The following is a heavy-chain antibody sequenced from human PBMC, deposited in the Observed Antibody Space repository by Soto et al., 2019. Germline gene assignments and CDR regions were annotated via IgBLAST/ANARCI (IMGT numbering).Heavy chain of an antibody. J-gene: IGHJ5*02. V-gene: IGHV1-46*01. CDR3: ARSYDYYDCSGYQRPNWFVP. CDR1: GYTFTSYY. CDR2: INPSGGST. D-gene: IGHD3-22*01. Sequence: ASVRVSCKASGYTFTSYYMHWVRQAPGQGLEWMGIINPSGGSTSYAQKFQGRVTMTRDTSTSTVYMELSSLRSEDTAVYYCARSYDYYDCSGYQRPNWFVPRGQGTLVTVSS.